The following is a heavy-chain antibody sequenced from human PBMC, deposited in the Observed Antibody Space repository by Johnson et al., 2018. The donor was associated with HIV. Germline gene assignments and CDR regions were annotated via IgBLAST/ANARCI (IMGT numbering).Heavy chain of an antibody. V-gene: IGHV3-9*01. CDR1: GFTFDDYA. CDR2: ISWNSGSI. Sequence: VQLVESGGGVVQPGRSLRLSCAASGFTFDDYAMHWVRQAPGKGLEWVSGISWNSGSIGYADSVKGRFTVSRDSSKNTLFLQMNSLRAEDTAVYYCARDRLGVRDPYSSSSEIPPDAFDIWGQGTMVTVSS. J-gene: IGHJ3*02. CDR3: ARDRLGVRDPYSSSSEIPPDAFDI. D-gene: IGHD6-6*01.